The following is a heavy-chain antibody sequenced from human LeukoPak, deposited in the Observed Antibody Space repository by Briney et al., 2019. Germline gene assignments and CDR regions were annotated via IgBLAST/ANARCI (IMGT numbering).Heavy chain of an antibody. V-gene: IGHV3-48*03. J-gene: IGHJ3*02. Sequence: PGGSLRLSCAASGFTFRSYEMNWVRQAPGKGLEWVSYISSSGSTIYYADSVKGRFTISRDNSKNSLYLQMNSLRTKDTALYYCAKARGLIGGAFDIWGQGTMVTVSS. CDR3: AKARGLIGGAFDI. CDR2: ISSSGSTI. D-gene: IGHD3-22*01. CDR1: GFTFRSYE.